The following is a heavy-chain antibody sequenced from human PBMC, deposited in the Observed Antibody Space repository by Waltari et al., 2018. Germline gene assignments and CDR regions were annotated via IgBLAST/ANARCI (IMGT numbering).Heavy chain of an antibody. CDR3: ARVDTAMASPFDY. D-gene: IGHD5-18*01. Sequence: QVQLQESGPGLVKPSQTLSLTCTVSGGSISSGSYYWSWIRQPAGKGLEWIGRIYTSGSTNYNPSLKGRVTISVDTSKNQFSLKLSSVTAADTAVYYCARVDTAMASPFDYWGQGTLVTVSS. CDR2: IYTSGST. V-gene: IGHV4-61*02. CDR1: GGSISSGSYY. J-gene: IGHJ4*02.